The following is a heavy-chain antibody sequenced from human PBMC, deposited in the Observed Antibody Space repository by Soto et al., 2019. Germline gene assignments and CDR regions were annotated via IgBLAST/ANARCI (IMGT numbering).Heavy chain of an antibody. Sequence: PGGSLRLSCAASGFTFDDYAMHWVRQAPGKGLEWVSGISWNSGSIGYADSVKGRFTISRDNAKNSLYLQMNSLRAEDTALYYCAKDIGVVDTAMVHGFDYRGQGTLVTGSS. CDR2: ISWNSGSI. V-gene: IGHV3-9*01. D-gene: IGHD5-18*01. J-gene: IGHJ4*02. CDR3: AKDIGVVDTAMVHGFDY. CDR1: GFTFDDYA.